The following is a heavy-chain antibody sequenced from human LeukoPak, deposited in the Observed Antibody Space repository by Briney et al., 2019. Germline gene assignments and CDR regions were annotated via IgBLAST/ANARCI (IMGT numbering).Heavy chain of an antibody. CDR1: GYTFTSYG. D-gene: IGHD6-13*01. V-gene: IGHV1-18*01. Sequence: ASVKVSCKASGYTFTSYGISWVRQAPGQGLEWMGWISAYSGNTNYAQKLQGRVTMTTDTSTSTAYMELRSLRSDDTAVYYCARLRYSSSWYSGDYWGQGTLVTVSS. CDR2: ISAYSGNT. J-gene: IGHJ4*02. CDR3: ARLRYSSSWYSGDY.